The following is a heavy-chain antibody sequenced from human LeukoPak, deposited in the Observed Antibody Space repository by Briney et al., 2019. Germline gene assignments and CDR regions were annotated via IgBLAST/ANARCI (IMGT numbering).Heavy chain of an antibody. CDR3: ARGDDYGDRNYLDS. Sequence: GGSLRLSCAASGFTFRSYPMTWVRQPPGKGLEWVSSIGGRRTYTYYADSVKGRFTISRDNAENSLDLQMNNLRAEDTAVYYCARGDDYGDRNYLDSWGQGTLVTVSS. J-gene: IGHJ4*02. V-gene: IGHV3-21*06. D-gene: IGHD4-17*01. CDR2: IGGRRTYT. CDR1: GFTFRSYP.